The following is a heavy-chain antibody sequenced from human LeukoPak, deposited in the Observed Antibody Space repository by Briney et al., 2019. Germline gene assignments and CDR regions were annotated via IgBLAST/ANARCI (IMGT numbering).Heavy chain of an antibody. V-gene: IGHV3-23*01. Sequence: ETGGSWRLSCAASGLTFTTYSMSWVRQPPGKGMEWVSVISGSGGTTCYADSVKGRFTIPRDNSKNTMYLHINTLRAEDTAIYYCSRPRGGNYGALDYWGQGTLVTVSS. D-gene: IGHD1-26*01. CDR1: GLTFTTYS. J-gene: IGHJ4*02. CDR2: ISGSGGTT. CDR3: SRPRGGNYGALDY.